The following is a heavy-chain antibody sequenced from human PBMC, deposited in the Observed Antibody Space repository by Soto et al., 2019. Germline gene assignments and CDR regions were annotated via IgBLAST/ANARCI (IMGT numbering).Heavy chain of an antibody. V-gene: IGHV3-13*05. J-gene: IGHJ6*02. Sequence: EVQLVESGGGLVQPGGSLRLSCEASGFTFRNYDMHWVRQGTGKGLEWVSGISAAGDPDYADSVEGRFTISRENAQNSSFLQMNSLRVGGTAVYYCARTDRDFYGLDVWGQGTTVIVSS. CDR3: ARTDRDFYGLDV. CDR2: ISAAGDP. CDR1: GFTFRNYD.